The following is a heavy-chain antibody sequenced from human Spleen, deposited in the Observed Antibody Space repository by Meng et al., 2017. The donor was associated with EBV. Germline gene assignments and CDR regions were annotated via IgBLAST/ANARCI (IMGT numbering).Heavy chain of an antibody. J-gene: IGHJ5*02. CDR3: ARALDFGGHHIDL. D-gene: IGHD4-23*01. Sequence: QLQLQESGSGLAKPSXXLSLTCTVSGGSISSGGYSWTWILQPPGKGLEWIGYVDPTGNPDYNPSLRSRVAISLDRSKNRFSLMLTSMTAADTAVYYCARALDFGGHHIDLWGQGTLVTVAS. CDR2: VDPTGNP. V-gene: IGHV4-30-2*01. CDR1: GGSISSGGYS.